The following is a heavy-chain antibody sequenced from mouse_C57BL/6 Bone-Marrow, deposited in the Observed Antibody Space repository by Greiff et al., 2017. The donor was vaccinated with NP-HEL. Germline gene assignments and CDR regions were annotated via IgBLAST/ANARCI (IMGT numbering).Heavy chain of an antibody. CDR2: ILPGSGNT. CDR1: GYTFTGNW. V-gene: IGHV1-9*01. CDR3: ARDYYGSSYFDY. J-gene: IGHJ2*01. Sequence: QVQLQQSGAELMKPGASVKLSCKATGYTFTGNWIEWVKQRPGHGLEWIGEILPGSGNTYYNERFKGKATFTADTSSNTAYMQLSSQTTEDSASYYCARDYYGSSYFDYWCQGTTLTVSS. D-gene: IGHD1-1*01.